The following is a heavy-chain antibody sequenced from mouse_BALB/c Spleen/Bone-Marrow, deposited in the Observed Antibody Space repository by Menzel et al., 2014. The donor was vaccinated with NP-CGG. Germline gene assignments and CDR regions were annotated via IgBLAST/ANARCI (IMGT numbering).Heavy chain of an antibody. CDR2: IYPGSGDT. Sequence: EVQRVESGTILARPGASVKLSCKASGYTFTSYWMHWIKQRPGQGLEWIGAIYPGSGDTNYNQKFKAKAKLTAVTSTSTAYMELSSLTNEDSAVYYCTSREITTGGFDYWGQGTTLTVSS. V-gene: IGHV1-5*01. CDR1: GYTFTSYW. D-gene: IGHD2-4*01. J-gene: IGHJ2*01. CDR3: TSREITTGGFDY.